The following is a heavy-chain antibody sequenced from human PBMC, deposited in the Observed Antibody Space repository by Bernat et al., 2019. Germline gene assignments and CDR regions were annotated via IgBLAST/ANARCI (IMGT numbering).Heavy chain of an antibody. D-gene: IGHD4-17*01. CDR3: ARVSLYGAPASAMDV. J-gene: IGHJ6*02. V-gene: IGHV3-33*01. Sequence: QVQLVESGGGVVQTERSQRLSCEASKFTFSSYGMHWVRQAPGKGLEWVAVIWHDGSNENSADSVKGRFTISRDNSKNTLYLQMNNLRAEDTAVYYCARVSLYGAPASAMDVWGQGTTVTVSS. CDR1: KFTFSSYG. CDR2: IWHDGSNE.